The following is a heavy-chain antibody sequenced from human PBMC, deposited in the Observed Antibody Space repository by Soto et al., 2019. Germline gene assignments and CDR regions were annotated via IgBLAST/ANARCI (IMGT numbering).Heavy chain of an antibody. Sequence: QVQLVQSGAEVKKPGASVRVSCKASGYTFTHYYIHWVRQAPGKVLEWMGIINPNGGITTYAQKFRYGFSMNKDTSTSTVYMDLSSLRYEDSAVYYCATSVNSAMAFDYWGQGTMVTVSS. J-gene: IGHJ4*02. V-gene: IGHV1-46*01. CDR3: ATSVNSAMAFDY. CDR2: INPNGGIT. CDR1: GYTFTHYY. D-gene: IGHD5-18*01.